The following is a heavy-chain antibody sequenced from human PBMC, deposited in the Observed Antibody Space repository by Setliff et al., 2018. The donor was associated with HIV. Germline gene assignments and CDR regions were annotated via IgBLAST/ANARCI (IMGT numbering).Heavy chain of an antibody. V-gene: IGHV4-39*07. D-gene: IGHD6-13*01. CDR2: IYYSGST. J-gene: IGHJ5*02. CDR3: ARERPVIEQQLVPNWFDP. CDR1: GGSISSSSYH. Sequence: SETLSLTCTVPGGSISSSSYHWGWIRQPPGKGLEWIGSIYYSGSTYYNPSLKSRVTISVDTSKNQFSLKLSSVTAADTAVYYCARERPVIEQQLVPNWFDPWGQGTLVTVSS.